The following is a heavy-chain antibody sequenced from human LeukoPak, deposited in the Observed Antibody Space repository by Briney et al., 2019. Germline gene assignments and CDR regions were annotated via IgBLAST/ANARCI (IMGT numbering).Heavy chain of an antibody. J-gene: IGHJ4*02. CDR2: IYSSGST. CDR1: GDSIRNNY. CDR3: ARLLTL. Sequence: SETLSLTCSVSGDSIRNNYWSWIRQPPGQGLEWIGYIYSSGSTTYNPSLKSRITISVDTSKNQFSLKLSSVTAADTAVYYCARLLTLWGQGTLVTVSS. D-gene: IGHD3-16*01. V-gene: IGHV4-4*08.